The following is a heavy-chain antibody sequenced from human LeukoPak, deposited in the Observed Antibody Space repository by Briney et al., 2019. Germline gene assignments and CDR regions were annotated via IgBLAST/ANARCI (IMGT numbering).Heavy chain of an antibody. D-gene: IGHD6-13*01. CDR2: IYYSGST. Sequence: SETLSLTCTVSGGSISSGGYYWSWIRQHPGKGLEWIGYIYYSGSTNYNPSLKSRVTISVDTSKNQFSLKLSSVTAADTAVYYCASPHEYSSSWYTLGYWGQGTLVTLSS. CDR1: GGSISSGGYY. CDR3: ASPHEYSSSWYTLGY. V-gene: IGHV4-61*08. J-gene: IGHJ4*02.